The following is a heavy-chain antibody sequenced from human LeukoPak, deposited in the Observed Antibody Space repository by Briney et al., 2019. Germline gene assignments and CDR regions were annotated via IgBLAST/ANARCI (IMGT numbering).Heavy chain of an antibody. CDR2: IYSGGST. Sequence: GGSLRLSCAASGFTVSSNFMSWVRQAPGKGLQWVSIIYSGGSTDYADSVRGRFTISRDNSKNTLYLQMNSLRAEDTAVYYCARAANTATGTPTLAIDYWGQGTLVTVSS. CDR3: ARAANTATGTPTLAIDY. J-gene: IGHJ4*02. V-gene: IGHV3-53*01. CDR1: GFTVSSNF. D-gene: IGHD6-13*01.